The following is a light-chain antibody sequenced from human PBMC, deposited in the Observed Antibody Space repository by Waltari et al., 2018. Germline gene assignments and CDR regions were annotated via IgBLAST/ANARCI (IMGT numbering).Light chain of an antibody. CDR1: HNVNNNY. J-gene: IGKJ5*01. CDR3: QQYGNAPIT. CDR2: SIS. Sequence: EVVLTQSPGTLSSSPGETVSLSCRASHNVNNNYLAWYQQRPGQSPRLLMYSISNRAPGIPDRFWGSGSGTDFTLTISRLEPEDFAVYYCQQYGNAPITFGQGTR. V-gene: IGKV3-20*01.